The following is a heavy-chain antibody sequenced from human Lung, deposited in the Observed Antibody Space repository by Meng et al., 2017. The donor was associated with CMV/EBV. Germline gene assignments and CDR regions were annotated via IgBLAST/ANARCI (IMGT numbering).Heavy chain of an antibody. V-gene: IGHV3-69-1*02. CDR2: ISSSSPI. Sequence: GEXXKISCVASGFTFSGYEMNWVRQAPGKGLEWVSYISSSSPIYYVDSVKGRFTVSRDNAKNSLYLQMNSLRAEDTAVYYCARVSRRGTAASYAMDVWGQGTTVTVSS. J-gene: IGHJ6*02. CDR1: GFTFSGYE. CDR3: ARVSRRGTAASYAMDV. D-gene: IGHD6-13*01.